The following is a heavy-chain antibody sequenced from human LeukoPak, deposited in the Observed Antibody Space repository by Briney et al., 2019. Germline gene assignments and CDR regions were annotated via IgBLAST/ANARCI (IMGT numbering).Heavy chain of an antibody. CDR1: GFTFSSYG. Sequence: GGSLRLSCAASGFTFSSYGMHWVRQAPGKGLEWVAVIWYDGSNKYYADSVKGRFTISRDNSKNTLYLQMNSLRAEDTAVHYCARGIYYYDSSGYYPFDYWGQGTLVTVSS. D-gene: IGHD3-22*01. CDR3: ARGIYYYDSSGYYPFDY. V-gene: IGHV3-33*01. J-gene: IGHJ4*02. CDR2: IWYDGSNK.